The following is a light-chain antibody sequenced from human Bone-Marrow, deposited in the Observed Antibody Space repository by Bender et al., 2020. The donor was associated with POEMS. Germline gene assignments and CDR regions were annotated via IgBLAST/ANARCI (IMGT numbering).Light chain of an antibody. Sequence: QSVLTQPPSASGTPGQRVTISCSGGSSNIGAHAVNWYQQLPGMAPKLLIYRTTQRPSGVPDRFSGSKSGTSASLAISGLRSEDEADYYCAAYDDRLSGPWVFGGGTKVTVL. CDR1: SSNIGAHA. J-gene: IGLJ3*02. CDR2: RTT. V-gene: IGLV1-47*01. CDR3: AAYDDRLSGPWV.